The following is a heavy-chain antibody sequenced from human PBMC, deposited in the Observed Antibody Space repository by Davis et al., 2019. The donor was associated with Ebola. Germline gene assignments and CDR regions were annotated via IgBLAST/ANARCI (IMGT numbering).Heavy chain of an antibody. CDR3: ARTSIVGTTTTASDI. Sequence: AASVKVSCKASGYTFTSYYMHWVRQAPGQGLEWMGMINPNDGRTIYAQKFQGRVTVTRDTSTGTAYMELRSLRSDDTAVYFCARTSIVGTTTTASDIWGQGTMVTVSS. V-gene: IGHV1-46*01. CDR2: INPNDGRT. J-gene: IGHJ3*02. CDR1: GYTFTSYY. D-gene: IGHD1-26*01.